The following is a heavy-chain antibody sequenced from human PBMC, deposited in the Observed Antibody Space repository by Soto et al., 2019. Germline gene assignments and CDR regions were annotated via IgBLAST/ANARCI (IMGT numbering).Heavy chain of an antibody. D-gene: IGHD3-16*01. J-gene: IGHJ4*02. V-gene: IGHV1-18*01. CDR3: ARGGTPIDY. CDR2: ISAYNGNT. CDR1: GYTFTNFG. Sequence: QVQLVQSGAEVKKPGASVKVSCKASGYTFTNFGISWVRQAPGQGLEWMGWISAYNGNTNYAQNFQGRVTMTTDTATSTAYMELRSLRSYDTGVDYGARGGTPIDYLSLGTLVTVSS.